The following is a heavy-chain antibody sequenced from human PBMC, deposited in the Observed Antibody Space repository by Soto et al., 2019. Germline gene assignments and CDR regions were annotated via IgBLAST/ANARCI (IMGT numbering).Heavy chain of an antibody. CDR3: ARDHEDYYESSGYNDAFGI. D-gene: IGHD3-22*01. CDR1: GYTFSDYY. Sequence: ASVKVSCKASGYTFSDYYMHWVRQAPGQGLEWMGIINPSVGSTTYAQKFHGRVTMTRDTSANTVYMQLSSLRSEDTAVYYCARDHEDYYESSGYNDAFGIWGQGTMVTVSS. V-gene: IGHV1-46*01. CDR2: INPSVGST. J-gene: IGHJ3*02.